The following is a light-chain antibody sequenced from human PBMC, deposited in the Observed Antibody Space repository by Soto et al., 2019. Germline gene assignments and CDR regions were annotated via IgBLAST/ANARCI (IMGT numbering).Light chain of an antibody. J-gene: IGKJ1*01. CDR2: GAS. CDR3: QQHSNWPWT. Sequence: EVVLTQSPATLSLSPGERATLSCRASQSVSSSYLAWYQQKPGQAPRLLIYGASNRATGIPDRFSGSGSGTDFTLTISRLEPEDFAVYYCQQHSNWPWTFGQGTKVDIK. CDR1: QSVSSSY. V-gene: IGKV3D-20*02.